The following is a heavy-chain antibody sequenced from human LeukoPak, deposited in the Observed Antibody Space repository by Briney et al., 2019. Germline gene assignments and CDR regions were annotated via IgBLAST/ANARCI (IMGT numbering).Heavy chain of an antibody. Sequence: PSETLSLTCAVSGYSITSGYYWGWIRQPPGKGLEWIGSIHHTRSTYSNPSLKSRVTILVDTSKNQFSLRLKSVTAADTAMYYCARVLTTRWFDPWGQGTLVTVSS. J-gene: IGHJ5*02. CDR1: GYSITSGYY. CDR3: ARVLTTRWFDP. V-gene: IGHV4-38-2*01. CDR2: IHHTRST. D-gene: IGHD4/OR15-4a*01.